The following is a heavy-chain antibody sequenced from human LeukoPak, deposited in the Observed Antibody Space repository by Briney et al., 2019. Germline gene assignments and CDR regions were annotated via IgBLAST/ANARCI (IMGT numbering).Heavy chain of an antibody. CDR2: IYTGGST. Sequence: PGGSLRLSCAASGFTVSSNYMSWVHQAPGKGLEWVSAIYTGGSTYYAGSVKGRFTISRDNSKNMLYLQMNSLRAEDTAVYYCARNLYYYDSSGYYYYWGQGTLVTVSS. CDR1: GFTVSSNY. J-gene: IGHJ4*02. V-gene: IGHV3-66*01. D-gene: IGHD3-22*01. CDR3: ARNLYYYDSSGYYYY.